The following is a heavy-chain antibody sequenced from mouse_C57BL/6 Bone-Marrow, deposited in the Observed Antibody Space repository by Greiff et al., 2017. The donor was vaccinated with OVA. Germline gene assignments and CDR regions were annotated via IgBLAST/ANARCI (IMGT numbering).Heavy chain of an antibody. Sequence: QVQLQQPGTELVKPGASVKLSCKASGYTFTSYWMHWVKQRPGQGLEWIGNINPSTGGTNYNEKFKSQATLPVDKSSSTTSMQLSSLTSEVSAGYYCAREGWLLRWYCDVWGTGTTVTVSS. V-gene: IGHV1-53*01. CDR3: AREGWLLRWYCDV. J-gene: IGHJ1*03. D-gene: IGHD2-3*01. CDR1: GYTFTSYW. CDR2: INPSTGGT.